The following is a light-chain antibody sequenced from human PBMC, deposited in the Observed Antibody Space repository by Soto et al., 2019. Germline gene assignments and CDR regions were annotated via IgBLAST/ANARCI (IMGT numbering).Light chain of an antibody. CDR2: GAS. Sequence: MLSQSPGTLSLSTGEGATISCRASQSISSRYLAWYQQKPGQAPRLLIYGASSRATGVPDRFSGGGSGTEFTLTISSLEPEDFATYYCQHYNTYPWTFGQRTKV. CDR3: QHYNTYPWT. J-gene: IGKJ1*01. V-gene: IGKV3-20*01. CDR1: QSISSRY.